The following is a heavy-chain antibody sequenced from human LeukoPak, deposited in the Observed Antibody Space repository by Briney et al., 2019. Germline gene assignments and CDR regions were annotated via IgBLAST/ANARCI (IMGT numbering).Heavy chain of an antibody. D-gene: IGHD3-22*01. Sequence: SETLSLTCTVSGDSISSSSSYWGWIRQPPGKGLEWIGSIYYSGNTYYNTSLKSRVTISVDTSKNQFSLKLNSVTAADTAVYYCARDRDYYDSSGYSPGLDYWGQGTLVTVSS. CDR2: IYYSGNT. CDR1: GDSISSSSSY. CDR3: ARDRDYYDSSGYSPGLDY. J-gene: IGHJ4*02. V-gene: IGHV4-39*07.